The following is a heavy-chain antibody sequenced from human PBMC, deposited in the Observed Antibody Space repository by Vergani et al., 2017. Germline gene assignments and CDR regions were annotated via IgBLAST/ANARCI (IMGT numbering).Heavy chain of an antibody. Sequence: EVQLVESGGGLVKPGGSLRLSCAASGFTFSSYSMNWVRQAPGKGLEWVSSISSSSSYIYYADSVKGRFTISRDNAKNSLYLQMNSLRAEDTAVYYCARVGRYGNXFDYWGQGTLVTVSS. CDR3: ARVGRYGNXFDY. CDR2: ISSSSSYI. D-gene: IGHD5-18*01. J-gene: IGHJ4*02. V-gene: IGHV3-21*01. CDR1: GFTFSSYS.